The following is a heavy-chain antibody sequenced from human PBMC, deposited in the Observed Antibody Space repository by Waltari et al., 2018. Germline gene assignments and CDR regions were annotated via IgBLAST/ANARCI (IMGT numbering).Heavy chain of an antibody. CDR3: ARVTLTQLVPQSVDY. CDR2: IYYSGST. CDR1: GFTFSDYW. J-gene: IGHJ4*02. Sequence: VPLVESGGALVQPGGSLRLSCAASGFTFSDYWMSWVRPAPGKGLEWIGSIYYSGSTYYNPSLKSRVTISVDTSKNQFSLKLSSVTAADTAVYYCARVTLTQLVPQSVDYWGQGTLVTVSS. D-gene: IGHD6-6*01. V-gene: IGHV4-4*02.